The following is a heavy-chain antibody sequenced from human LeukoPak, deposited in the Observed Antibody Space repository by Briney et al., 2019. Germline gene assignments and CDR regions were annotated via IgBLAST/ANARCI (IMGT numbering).Heavy chain of an antibody. D-gene: IGHD1-26*01. CDR3: TTPEWERVYYFDY. J-gene: IGHJ4*02. Sequence: GGSLRLSCAASGFTFSNAWMSWVRQAPGKGLEWVGRIKSKTDGGTTDYAAPVKGRFTISRDDSKNTLYLQMNSLKPEDTAVYYCTTPEWERVYYFDYWGQGTLVTVSS. CDR2: IKSKTDGGTT. CDR1: GFTFSNAW. V-gene: IGHV3-15*01.